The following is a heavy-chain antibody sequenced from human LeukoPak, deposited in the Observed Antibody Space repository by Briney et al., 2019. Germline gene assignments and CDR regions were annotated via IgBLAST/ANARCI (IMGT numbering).Heavy chain of an antibody. CDR3: AKDLGSVVTPPSLDY. D-gene: IGHD4-23*01. J-gene: IGHJ4*02. CDR1: GFTFSNHA. CDR2: ASGSGGST. Sequence: GGSLRLSCAASGFTFSNHAMYWVRQAPGKGLEWVSSASGSGGSTYYADSVKGRFTISRDNSKNTLYLQMNSLRAEDTAVYYCAKDLGSVVTPPSLDYWGQGTLVTVSS. V-gene: IGHV3-23*01.